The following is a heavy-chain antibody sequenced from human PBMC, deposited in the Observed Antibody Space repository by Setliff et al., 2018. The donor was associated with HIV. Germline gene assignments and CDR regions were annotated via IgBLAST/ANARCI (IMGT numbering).Heavy chain of an antibody. V-gene: IGHV3-11*04. CDR1: GFSFSDYY. CDR3: AREGSTYYYYYYMDV. Sequence: GGSLSLSCAASGFSFSDYYMNWIRQAPGKGLEWVSYISSSGSNRYYADSMKGRFTISRDNAKNSLYLQMNSLRAEDTAVYYCAREGSTYYYYYYMDVWGKGTTVTVSS. J-gene: IGHJ6*03. CDR2: ISSSGSNR.